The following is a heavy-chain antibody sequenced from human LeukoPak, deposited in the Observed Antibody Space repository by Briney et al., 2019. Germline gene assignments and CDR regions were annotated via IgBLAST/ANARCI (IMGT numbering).Heavy chain of an antibody. CDR2: IYHNGST. D-gene: IGHD3-3*01. Sequence: SETLSLTCTVSDYSISSGYGYYWGWIRQPPGKGLEWIGNIYHNGSTDYNPSLKSRVTISVDTSKNQFSLKLSSVTAADTAVYYCATDFWSGTNIIDYWGQGTLVTVSS. V-gene: IGHV4-38-2*02. CDR1: DYSISSGYGYY. J-gene: IGHJ4*02. CDR3: ATDFWSGTNIIDY.